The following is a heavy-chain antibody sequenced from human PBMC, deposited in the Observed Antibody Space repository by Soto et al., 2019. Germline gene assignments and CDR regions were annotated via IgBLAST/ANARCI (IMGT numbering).Heavy chain of an antibody. V-gene: IGHV1-18*04. CDR3: ARVRDGPTYGSSWSDFDY. Sequence: ASGKVSCKASGYTFTSYGISWVRQAPGQGLEWMGWISAYNGNTNYAQKLQGRVTMTTDTSTSTAYMELRSLRSDDTAVYYCARVRDGPTYGSSWSDFDYWGQGTLVTVSS. CDR1: GYTFTSYG. D-gene: IGHD6-13*01. J-gene: IGHJ4*02. CDR2: ISAYNGNT.